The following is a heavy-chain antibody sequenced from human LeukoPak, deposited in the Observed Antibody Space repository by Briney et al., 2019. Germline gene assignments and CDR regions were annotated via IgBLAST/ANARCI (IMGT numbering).Heavy chain of an antibody. V-gene: IGHV3-23*01. Sequence: TGGSLRLSCAASGFTFSSYAMSWVRQAPGKGLERVSAISGSGGSTYYADSVKGRFTISRDNSKNTLYLQMNSLRAEDTAVYYCAKSKAMVRGPRYYFDYWGQGTLVTVSS. CDR2: ISGSGGST. J-gene: IGHJ4*02. D-gene: IGHD3-10*01. CDR3: AKSKAMVRGPRYYFDY. CDR1: GFTFSSYA.